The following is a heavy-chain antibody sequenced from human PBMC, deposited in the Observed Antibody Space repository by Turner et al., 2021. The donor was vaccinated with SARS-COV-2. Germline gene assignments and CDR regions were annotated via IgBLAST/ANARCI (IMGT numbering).Heavy chain of an antibody. J-gene: IGHJ5*02. CDR1: GFTFSGYT. V-gene: IGHV3-21*01. D-gene: IGHD3-22*01. CDR3: ARGTYYYDSSVYSGTNWFDP. Sequence: EVQLVESGGGLFKPGGSLRLSCSASGFTFSGYTMYWVRQGPGKGREWVSSISSSSSYIYYADSVKGRFTISRDNAKNSLYLQMNSLRAEDTAVYYCARGTYYYDSSVYSGTNWFDPWGQGTLVTVSS. CDR2: ISSSSSYI.